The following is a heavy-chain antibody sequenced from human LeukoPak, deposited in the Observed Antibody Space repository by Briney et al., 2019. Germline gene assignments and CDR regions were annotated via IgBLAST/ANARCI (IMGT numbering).Heavy chain of an antibody. V-gene: IGHV3-7*01. Sequence: GGSLRLSCAASGFIFSDYWMGWVRQAPGKGPEWVASIKPDGNEQYYVDSVRGRFTISRDNSKDSLFLQVGSVRDDDTAVYYCARERVSAYDYWGQGTLVTVSS. CDR2: IKPDGNEQ. CDR1: GFIFSDYW. J-gene: IGHJ4*02. CDR3: ARERVSAYDY.